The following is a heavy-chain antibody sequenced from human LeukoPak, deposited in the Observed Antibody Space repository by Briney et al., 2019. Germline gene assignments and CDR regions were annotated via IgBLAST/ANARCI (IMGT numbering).Heavy chain of an antibody. D-gene: IGHD4-11*01. J-gene: IGHJ6*03. CDR3: ARDRGESTVTYYYYMDV. CDR1: GGSISSYY. CDR2: IYTSGST. V-gene: IGHV4-4*07. Sequence: SETLSLTCTVSGGSISSYYWSWIRQPAGKGLEWIGRIYTSGSTIYNPSLKSRVTMSVDTSKNQFSLRLSSVTAADTAVYYCARDRGESTVTYYYYMDVWGKGTSVTVSS.